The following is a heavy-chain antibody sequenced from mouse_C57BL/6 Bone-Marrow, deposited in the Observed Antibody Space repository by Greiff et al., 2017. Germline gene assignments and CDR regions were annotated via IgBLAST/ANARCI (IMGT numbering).Heavy chain of an antibody. CDR1: GYAFSSYW. D-gene: IGHD1-1*01. Sequence: VQLQQSGAELVKPGASVKISCKASGYAFSSYWMNWVKQRPGKGLEWIGQIYPGDGDTNYNGKFKGKATLTADKSSSTAYMQLSSLTSEDSAVYFCARRRGSSHWYFDVWGTGTTVTVSS. V-gene: IGHV1-80*01. CDR3: ARRRGSSHWYFDV. CDR2: IYPGDGDT. J-gene: IGHJ1*03.